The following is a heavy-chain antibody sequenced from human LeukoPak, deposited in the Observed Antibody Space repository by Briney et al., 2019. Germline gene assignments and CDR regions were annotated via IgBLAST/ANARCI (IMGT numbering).Heavy chain of an antibody. J-gene: IGHJ3*02. CDR1: GFTFSSYA. V-gene: IGHV3-23*01. D-gene: IGHD3-3*01. CDR3: AKLYYDFWSGYYSTPDDAFDI. CDR2: ISGSGGSA. Sequence: GGSLRLSCAASGFTFSSYAMSWVRQAPGKGLEWVSAISGSGGSAYYADSVKGRFTISRDNSKNTLYLQMNSLRAEDTAVYYCAKLYYDFWSGYYSTPDDAFDIWGQGTMVTVSS.